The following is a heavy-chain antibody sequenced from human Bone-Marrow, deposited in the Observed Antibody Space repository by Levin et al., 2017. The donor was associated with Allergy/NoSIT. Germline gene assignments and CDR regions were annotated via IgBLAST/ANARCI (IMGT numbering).Heavy chain of an antibody. CDR3: ARDLVAVSTSSWYTRYDYYGLDV. CDR1: GFTFSLHG. J-gene: IGHJ6*02. D-gene: IGHD6-13*01. Sequence: LSLTCAASGFTFSLHGMHWVRQAPGKGLEWVAVIWYDGSNKYYADSVKGRFAISRDNTKNTLHLQMNSLRLEDTAVYYCARDLVAVSTSSWYTRYDYYGLDVWGQGTTVTVSS. CDR2: IWYDGSNK. V-gene: IGHV3-33*01.